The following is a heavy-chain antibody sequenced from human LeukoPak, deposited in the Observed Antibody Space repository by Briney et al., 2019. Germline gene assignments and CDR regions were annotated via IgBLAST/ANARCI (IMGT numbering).Heavy chain of an antibody. V-gene: IGHV3-9*03. D-gene: IGHD3-22*01. Sequence: GGSLRLSCAASGFTFDDYAMHWVRQAPGKGLEWVSGITWNSDNIEYADSVKGRFTISRDNAKNSLYLQMNSLRAEDMALYYCARKQYPYYSDSRGPFDSWGQGTLVTVSS. CDR3: ARKQYPYYSDSRGPFDS. J-gene: IGHJ5*01. CDR2: ITWNSDNI. CDR1: GFTFDDYA.